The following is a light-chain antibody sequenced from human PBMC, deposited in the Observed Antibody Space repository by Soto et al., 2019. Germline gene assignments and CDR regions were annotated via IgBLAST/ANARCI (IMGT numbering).Light chain of an antibody. V-gene: IGKV3-15*01. J-gene: IGKJ2*01. CDR1: QSINNN. CDR3: QQYNNWPYT. Sequence: EIVMTQSPATLSVSPGERVTLSCRASQSINNNLAWYQQKPGQAPRLLIYGASTRATEIPARFSGSGSVTEFTLTISSLQSEDFAVYYCQQYNNWPYTFGQGTKVDIK. CDR2: GAS.